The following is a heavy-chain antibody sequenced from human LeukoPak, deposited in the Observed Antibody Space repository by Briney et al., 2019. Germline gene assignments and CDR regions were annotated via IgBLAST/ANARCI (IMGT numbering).Heavy chain of an antibody. CDR2: IWYDGSNK. D-gene: IGHD4-17*01. V-gene: IGHV3-33*01. CDR3: ARRVDYDDFSFDC. CDR1: GFTFSSYG. Sequence: GGSLRLSCAASGFTFSSYGMHWVRQAPGKGLEWVAVIWYDGSNKYYADSVKGRFTISRDNSKNTLYLQMNSLRAEDTAVYYCARRVDYDDFSFDCWGQGALVTVSS. J-gene: IGHJ4*02.